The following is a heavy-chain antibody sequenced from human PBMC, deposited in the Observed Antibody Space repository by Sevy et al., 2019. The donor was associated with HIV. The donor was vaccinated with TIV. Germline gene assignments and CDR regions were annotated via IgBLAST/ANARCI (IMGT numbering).Heavy chain of an antibody. CDR1: GFSFSSYW. CDR2: VNLDGSGK. Sequence: GGSQRLSCAASGFSFSSYWMTWFRQAPGKELEWVANVNLDGSGKYYVDSVKGRFTISRDNARNSLSLQMNSLRAEDTAVYYCARSVDYWGQGTLVTVSS. V-gene: IGHV3-7*01. J-gene: IGHJ4*02. CDR3: ARSVDY.